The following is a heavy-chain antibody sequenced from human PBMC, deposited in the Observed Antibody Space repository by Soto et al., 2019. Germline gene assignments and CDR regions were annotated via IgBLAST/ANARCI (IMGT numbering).Heavy chain of an antibody. J-gene: IGHJ4*02. CDR1: GFTFSTYA. D-gene: IGHD6-19*01. CDR2: MSGSGDNT. V-gene: IGHV3-23*01. CDR3: ARPKGSYSSGYYYFDY. Sequence: PGGSLRLSCAASGFTFSTYAMSWVRQAPGKGLEWVSGMSGSGDNTYYADSVKGRFTISRDNSKNTLFLQMNSLRAEDTAVYYCARPKGSYSSGYYYFDYWGQGTLVTVSS.